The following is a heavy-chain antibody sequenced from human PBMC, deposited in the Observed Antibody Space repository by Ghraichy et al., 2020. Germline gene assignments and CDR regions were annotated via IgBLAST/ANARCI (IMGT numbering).Heavy chain of an antibody. CDR3: ARRSIRSTVVVQPPTRGGFDP. V-gene: IGHV4-34*01. D-gene: IGHD1-1*01. J-gene: IGHJ5*02. Sequence: ESLNISCGVYGGSLTNYYWSWIRQTPVKGLEWIGEINHSGTTNYNPSLKSRVAISLDTSNNQFFLKLNSVTVADAAVYFCARRSIRSTVVVQPPTRGGFDPWGQGVLVTVSS. CDR1: GGSLTNYY. CDR2: INHSGTT.